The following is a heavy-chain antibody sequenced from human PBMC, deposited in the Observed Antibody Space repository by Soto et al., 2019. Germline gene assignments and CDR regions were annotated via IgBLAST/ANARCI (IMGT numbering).Heavy chain of an antibody. CDR2: ISSSGSSI. J-gene: IGHJ6*02. D-gene: IGHD3-10*01. CDR3: ARVRFGEWGYAMDV. V-gene: IGHV3-11*01. Sequence: QVQLVGSGGGLVKPGGSLRLSCAASGLTFSDCYMNWICQAPGKGLEWVSYISSSGSSINYAGSVKGRFTISRDNAKNSLYLQMNSLRAEDTAMYYCARVRFGEWGYAMDVWGQGTTVIVSS. CDR1: GLTFSDCY.